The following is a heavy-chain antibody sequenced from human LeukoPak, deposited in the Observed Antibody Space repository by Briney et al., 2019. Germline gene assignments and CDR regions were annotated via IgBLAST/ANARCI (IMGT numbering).Heavy chain of an antibody. CDR2: INHGGST. D-gene: IGHD6-19*01. V-gene: IGHV4-34*01. CDR1: AGSVSGNY. Sequence: SETLSLTCSVYAGSVSGNYWRWNRQPPGKGLEWFGEINHGGSTNSHPSLNRRVTISVDTTKNPFSLQLSFVTAAAAGVYYWTSAVSGSSGWYYNYWGQRTLVTVSS. CDR3: TSAVSGSSGWYYNY. J-gene: IGHJ4*02.